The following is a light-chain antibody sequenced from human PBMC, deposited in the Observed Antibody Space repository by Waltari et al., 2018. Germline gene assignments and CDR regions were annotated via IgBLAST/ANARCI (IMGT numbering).Light chain of an antibody. CDR2: RTN. CDR1: RSNIGSNY. J-gene: IGLJ3*02. Sequence: QSVLTQPPSASGTPGQRVTTSCSASRSNIGSNYVDWYQQLPGTAPTRLIYRTNQRPSGVPDRFSGSKSGTSASLAISGLRSDDEADYYCAAWDDSLSGPRVFGGGTKLTVL. V-gene: IGLV1-47*01. CDR3: AAWDDSLSGPRV.